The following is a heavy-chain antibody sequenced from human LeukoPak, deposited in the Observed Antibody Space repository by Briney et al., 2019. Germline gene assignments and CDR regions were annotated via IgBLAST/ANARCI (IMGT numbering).Heavy chain of an antibody. D-gene: IGHD4-17*01. CDR3: ARVGYGDYYFDY. J-gene: IGHJ4*02. CDR2: IYYSGST. Sequence: SETLSLTCTVSGDSINSGDYYWSWIRQPPGKGLEWIGYIYYSGSTYYNPSLKSRVSISVDTSKNQFSLKLSSVAAADTAVYYCARVGYGDYYFDYWGQGALVTVSS. V-gene: IGHV4-30-4*01. CDR1: GDSINSGDYY.